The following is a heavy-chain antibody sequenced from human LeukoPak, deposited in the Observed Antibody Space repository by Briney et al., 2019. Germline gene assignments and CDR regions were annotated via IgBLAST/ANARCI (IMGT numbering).Heavy chain of an antibody. CDR2: ISGSGGST. CDR3: ANVVPPPYSSSRNFDY. J-gene: IGHJ4*02. V-gene: IGHV3-23*01. Sequence: GGSLRLSCAASGFTFSSYNMNWVRQAPGKGLEWVSAISGSGGSTYYADSVKGRFTIPRDNSKNTLYLQMNSLRAEDTAVYYCANVVPPPYSSSRNFDYWGQGTLVTVSP. CDR1: GFTFSSYN. D-gene: IGHD6-13*01.